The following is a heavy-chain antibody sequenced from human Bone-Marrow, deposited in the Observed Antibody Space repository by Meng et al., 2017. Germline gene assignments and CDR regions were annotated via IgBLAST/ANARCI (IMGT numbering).Heavy chain of an antibody. V-gene: IGHV1-8*03. CDR3: ARAGGSGWYYRDNWFDP. J-gene: IGHJ5*02. CDR2: MNPNSGNT. CDR1: GYTFTSYD. Sequence: ASVKVSCKASGYTFTSYDINWVRQATGQGLEWMGWMNPNSGNTGYAQKFQGRVTITRNTSIRTAYMELSSLRSEDTAVYYCARAGGSGWYYRDNWFDPWGQGTLVTVSS. D-gene: IGHD6-19*01.